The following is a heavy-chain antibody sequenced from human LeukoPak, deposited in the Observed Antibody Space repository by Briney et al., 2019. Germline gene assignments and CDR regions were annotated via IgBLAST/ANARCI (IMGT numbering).Heavy chain of an antibody. Sequence: ASAKVSCKASGYTFTSYAMNWVRQAPGQGLEWMGWINTNTGNPTYAQGFTGRFVFSLDTSVSTAYLQISSLKAEDTAVYYCARVLGRYYYDSSDAFDIWGQGTMVTVSS. CDR3: ARVLGRYYYDSSDAFDI. J-gene: IGHJ3*02. D-gene: IGHD3-22*01. CDR1: GYTFTSYA. CDR2: INTNTGNP. V-gene: IGHV7-4-1*02.